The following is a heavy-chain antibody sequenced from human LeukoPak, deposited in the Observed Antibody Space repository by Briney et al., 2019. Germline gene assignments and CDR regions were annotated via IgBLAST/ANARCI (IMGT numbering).Heavy chain of an antibody. CDR2: IYHSGST. CDR1: GGSISSGGYS. J-gene: IGHJ6*04. D-gene: IGHD3-9*01. V-gene: IGHV4-30-2*01. CDR3: ARGHYDISTGPPAGMDV. Sequence: PSQTLSLTCAVSGGSISSGGYSWSWIRQPPGKGLEWIGYIYHSGSTYYNPSLKSRVTISVDRSKNQFSLKLSSVTAADTAVYYCARGHYDISTGPPAGMDVWGKGTTVTVSS.